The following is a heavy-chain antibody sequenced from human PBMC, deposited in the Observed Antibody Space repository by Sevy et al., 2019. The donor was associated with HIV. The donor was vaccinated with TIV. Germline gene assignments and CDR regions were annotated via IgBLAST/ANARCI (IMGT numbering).Heavy chain of an antibody. Sequence: GGSLRLSCAASGFTFSSYAMSWVRQAPGKGLEWVSAISGSGGSTYYADSVKGRFTISRDNSKNTLYLQMNSLRAEDTAVYYCAKDPHYYDSSGYPFPYWDQGTLVTVSS. CDR2: ISGSGGST. V-gene: IGHV3-23*01. CDR3: AKDPHYYDSSGYPFPY. J-gene: IGHJ4*02. D-gene: IGHD3-22*01. CDR1: GFTFSSYA.